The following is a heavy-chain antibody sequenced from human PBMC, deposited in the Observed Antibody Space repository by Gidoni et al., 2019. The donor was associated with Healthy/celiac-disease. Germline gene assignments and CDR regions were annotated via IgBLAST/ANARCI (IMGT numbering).Heavy chain of an antibody. V-gene: IGHV3-23*01. J-gene: IGHJ4*02. CDR1: GFTFSSYA. CDR3: AKDCSGGSC. D-gene: IGHD2-15*01. Sequence: EVQLLESGGGLVQPGGSLRFSCAGSGFTFSSYAMSWVRQAPGKGLEWVAAISGSGGSTYYADAVKGRFTISRDNSKNTLYLQMNSLRAEDTAVYYCAKDCSGGSCWGQGTLVTVSS. CDR2: ISGSGGST.